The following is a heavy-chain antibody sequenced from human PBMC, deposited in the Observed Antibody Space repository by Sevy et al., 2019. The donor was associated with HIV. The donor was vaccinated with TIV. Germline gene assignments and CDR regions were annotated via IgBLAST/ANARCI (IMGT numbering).Heavy chain of an antibody. J-gene: IGHJ4*02. V-gene: IGHV4-61*02. CDR3: AGRIAAAAFDY. D-gene: IGHD6-25*01. Sequence: SETLSLTCTVSGGSFGSSSYYWNWIRQPAGKGLEWIGRIYTSGTTNYHPSLKSRVTMSVDTSKNQFSLKLSSVTAADTAVYYCAGRIAAAAFDYWGQGNLVTVSS. CDR1: GGSFGSSSYY. CDR2: IYTSGTT.